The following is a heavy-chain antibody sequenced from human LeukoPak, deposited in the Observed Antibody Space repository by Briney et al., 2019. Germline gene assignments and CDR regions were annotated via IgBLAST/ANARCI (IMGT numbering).Heavy chain of an antibody. Sequence: QSGGSLRLSCAASGFTFSSYAMSWVRQAPGKGLEWVSAISGSGGSTYYADSVKGRFTISRDNSKNTLYLQMNSLRAEDTAVYYCAKDRDSSGYPDYWGQGTLVTVSS. CDR1: GFTFSSYA. D-gene: IGHD3-22*01. CDR2: ISGSGGST. CDR3: AKDRDSSGYPDY. J-gene: IGHJ4*02. V-gene: IGHV3-23*01.